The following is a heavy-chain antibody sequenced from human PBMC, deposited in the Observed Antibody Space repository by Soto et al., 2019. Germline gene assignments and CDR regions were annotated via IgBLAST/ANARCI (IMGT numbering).Heavy chain of an antibody. J-gene: IGHJ6*02. CDR2: ISYDGSNK. Sequence: PGGSLRLSCAASGFTFSSYGMHWVRQAPGKGLEWVAVISYDGSNKYYADSVKGRFTISRDNSKNTLYLQMNSLRAEDTAVYYCAKGRGDSSGYRYYYYGMDVWGQGTTVTVSS. V-gene: IGHV3-30*18. CDR3: AKGRGDSSGYRYYYYGMDV. CDR1: GFTFSSYG. D-gene: IGHD3-22*01.